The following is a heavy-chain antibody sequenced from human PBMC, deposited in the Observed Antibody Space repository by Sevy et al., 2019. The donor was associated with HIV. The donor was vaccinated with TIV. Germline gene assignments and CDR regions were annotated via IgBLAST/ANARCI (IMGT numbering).Heavy chain of an antibody. J-gene: IGHJ3*02. CDR2: ISGSGGST. CDR3: AKDYYDSSGYYPMDAFDI. D-gene: IGHD3-22*01. CDR1: GFTFSTYA. Sequence: RGSLRLSCAASGFTFSTYAMSWVRQAPGKGLEWVSGISGSGGSTYYAHSVKGRFTISRDNSKNTLYLQMNSLRAEDTAVYYCAKDYYDSSGYYPMDAFDIWGQGTMVTVSS. V-gene: IGHV3-23*01.